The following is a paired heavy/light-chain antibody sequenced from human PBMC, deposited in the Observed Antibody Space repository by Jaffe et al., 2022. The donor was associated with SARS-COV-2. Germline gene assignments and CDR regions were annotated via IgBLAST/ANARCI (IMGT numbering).Heavy chain of an antibody. V-gene: IGHV3-64D*09. J-gene: IGHJ4*02. CDR2: IINTGAVT. D-gene: IGHD1-26*01. Sequence: EVQLLESGGRLVQPGGSLKLSCSASGFTFSHYAMYWVRQAPGRGLQYISTIINTGAVTDYADSVKGRFTVSRDNSNNMLYLQMSRLSAEDTAVYYCVKEFSVGAPVWHFASWGQGTLVTVSS. CDR3: VKEFSVGAPVWHFAS. CDR1: GFTFSHYA.
Light chain of an antibody. CDR2: DNS. CDR3: GTWDSSLSTGRYF. CDR1: SSNIGNNY. V-gene: IGLV1-51*01. J-gene: IGLJ1*01. Sequence: QSVLTQPPSVSAAPGQNVTISCSGSSSNIGNNYVSWYQQLPGTAPKVLIYDNSERPSGIPHRFSGSKSGTSATLGITGLQTGDEADYYCGTWDSSLSTGRYFFGPGTKVTVL.